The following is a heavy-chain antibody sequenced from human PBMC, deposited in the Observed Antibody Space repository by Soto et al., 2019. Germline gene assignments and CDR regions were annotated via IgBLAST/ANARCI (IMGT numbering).Heavy chain of an antibody. CDR3: ARGFTMVRGNDAFDI. CDR1: GYTFTGYY. Sequence: APVKVSCKASGYTFTGYYMHWVRQAPGQGLEWMGWINPNSGGTNYAQKFQGWVTMTRDTSISTAYMELSRLRSDDTAVYYCARGFTMVRGNDAFDIWGQGTMVTVSS. D-gene: IGHD3-10*01. J-gene: IGHJ3*02. CDR2: INPNSGGT. V-gene: IGHV1-2*04.